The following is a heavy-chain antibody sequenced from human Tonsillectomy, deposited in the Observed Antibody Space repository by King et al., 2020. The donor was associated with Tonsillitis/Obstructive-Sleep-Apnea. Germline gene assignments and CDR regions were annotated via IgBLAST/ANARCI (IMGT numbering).Heavy chain of an antibody. Sequence: VQLVESGGGLVQPGGSLRLSCAVSEFTFSSYSMHWVRRAPGKGLGWVSHINVDGSSTNYADSVKGRLTISRDNAKNTLYLQMNSRRAEDTAVYYCARDHSGTGAAFDIWGQGTMLTVSS. J-gene: IGHJ3*02. D-gene: IGHD1-1*01. CDR1: EFTFSSYS. V-gene: IGHV3-74*01. CDR3: ARDHSGTGAAFDI. CDR2: INVDGSST.